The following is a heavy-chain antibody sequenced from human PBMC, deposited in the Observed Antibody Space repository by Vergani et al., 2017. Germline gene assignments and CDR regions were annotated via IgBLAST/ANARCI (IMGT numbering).Heavy chain of an antibody. D-gene: IGHD4-17*01. CDR3: AKGATTVTTY. CDR2: ISGHGDRT. J-gene: IGHJ4*02. V-gene: IGHV3-23*01. Sequence: EVHLLESGGGQVEAGGSLRLSCVASGFTFSNSAMSWVRQTSGKGLEWVSAISGHGDRTYYADSVKGRFTISRDNSKNTVYLQMNSLKAEDRAVYYCAKGATTVTTYWGQGTLVTVSS. CDR1: GFTFSNSA.